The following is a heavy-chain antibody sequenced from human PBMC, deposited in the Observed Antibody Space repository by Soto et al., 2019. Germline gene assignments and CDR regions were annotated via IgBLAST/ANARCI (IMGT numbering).Heavy chain of an antibody. CDR3: ARCLAAVAGASYYGMDV. D-gene: IGHD6-19*01. CDR1: GFTFSISA. V-gene: IGHV1-58*01. Sequence: SVKVSCKTSGFTFSISAVHWVLQARGHRLQWIGWIDVGSGNANYAQMLQERVTISRDMSTSTAYMELSSLRPEDTAVYYCARCLAAVAGASYYGMDVWGQGTTVTVSS. CDR2: IDVGSGNA. J-gene: IGHJ6*02.